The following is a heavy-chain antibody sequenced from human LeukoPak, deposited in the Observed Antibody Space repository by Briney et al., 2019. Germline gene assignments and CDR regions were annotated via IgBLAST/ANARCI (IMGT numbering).Heavy chain of an antibody. CDR2: IKQDGGQI. CDR1: EFAFSSYW. D-gene: IGHD3-16*01. J-gene: IGHJ4*02. V-gene: IGHV3-7*01. Sequence: GGSLRLSCAASEFAFSSYWMSWVRQAPGKGLEWVANIKQDGGQIYYLEYVKGRFTVSRDNAKNSLYLQMNSLRAEDTAVYYCAKDSWAPLGGEILYWGQGTLVTVSS. CDR3: AKDSWAPLGGEILY.